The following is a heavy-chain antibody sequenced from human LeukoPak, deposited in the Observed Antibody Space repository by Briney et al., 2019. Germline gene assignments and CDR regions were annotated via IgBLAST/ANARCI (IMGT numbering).Heavy chain of an antibody. CDR3: ARDANGGNIDY. CDR2: ISSSGSTI. V-gene: IGHV3-48*03. Sequence: PGGSLRLSCAASGFTFSSYEMSWVRQAPGKGLEWVSYISSSGSTIYYADSVKGRFTISRDNAKNSLYLQMNSLRAEDTAVYYCARDANGGNIDYWGQGTLVTVSS. J-gene: IGHJ4*02. D-gene: IGHD4-23*01. CDR1: GFTFSSYE.